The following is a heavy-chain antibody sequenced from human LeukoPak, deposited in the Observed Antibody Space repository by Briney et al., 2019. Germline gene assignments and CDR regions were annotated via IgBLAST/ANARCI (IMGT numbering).Heavy chain of an antibody. CDR1: GVSINSYY. J-gene: IGHJ4*02. Sequence: SETLSLTCNVSGVSINSYYWSWIRQPPGKGLEWIAYIYYSGSTNSNPPLKSRVTISVDTSKNQVSLKLSSVTAADTAVYYCATSYSSGWYSFDYWGQGTLVTVSS. V-gene: IGHV4-59*01. D-gene: IGHD6-19*01. CDR3: ATSYSSGWYSFDY. CDR2: IYYSGST.